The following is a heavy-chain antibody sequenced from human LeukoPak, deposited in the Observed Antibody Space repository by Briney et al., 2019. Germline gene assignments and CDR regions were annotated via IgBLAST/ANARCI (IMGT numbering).Heavy chain of an antibody. CDR1: GFTFSSYG. CDR3: ARGYGSGNLYFDY. V-gene: IGHV3-33*01. CDR2: IWYDGSNK. D-gene: IGHD3-10*01. J-gene: IGHJ4*02. Sequence: GGSLRLSCAASGFTFSSYGMHWVRQAPGKGLEWVAVIWYDGSNKYYADSVKGRFTISRDNSKNTLYLQMNSLRAEDTAVYYCARGYGSGNLYFDYWGQGTLVTVSS.